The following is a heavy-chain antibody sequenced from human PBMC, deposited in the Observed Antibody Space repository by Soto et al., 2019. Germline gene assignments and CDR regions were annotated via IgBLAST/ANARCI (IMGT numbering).Heavy chain of an antibody. D-gene: IGHD3-22*01. Sequence: GGSLRLSCAASGFTFSSYGMHWVRQAPGKGLEWVAVIWNDGSNEYYADSVKGRFTISRDNSKNTLYLQMNSLRAEDTAVYYCARDQFYDSSGSFDQWGQGTLVTVSS. CDR2: IWNDGSNE. CDR3: ARDQFYDSSGSFDQ. CDR1: GFTFSSYG. J-gene: IGHJ4*02. V-gene: IGHV3-33*01.